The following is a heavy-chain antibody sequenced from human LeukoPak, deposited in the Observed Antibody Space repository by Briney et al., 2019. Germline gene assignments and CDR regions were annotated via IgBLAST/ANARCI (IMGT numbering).Heavy chain of an antibody. D-gene: IGHD3-10*01. CDR2: ISWDGGST. CDR3: AKGNGGPADY. J-gene: IGHJ4*02. Sequence: GGSLRLSCAASGFTFDDYAMHWVRQAPGKGLEWVSLISWDGGSTYYADSVKGRFTISRDNSKNSLYLQMNSLRAEDTALYYCAKGNGGPADYWGQGTLVTVSS. CDR1: GFTFDDYA. V-gene: IGHV3-43D*03.